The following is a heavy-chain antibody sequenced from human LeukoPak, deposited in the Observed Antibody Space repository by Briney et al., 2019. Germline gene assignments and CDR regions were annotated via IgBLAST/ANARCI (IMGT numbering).Heavy chain of an antibody. V-gene: IGHV3-23*01. J-gene: IGHJ4*02. D-gene: IGHD6-6*01. CDR2: GSGGST. CDR1: GFTFSSYA. CDR3: AKDARGSSNVRYCY. Sequence: GGSLRLSCAASGFTFSSYAMYWVRQAPGKGLEWVSFGSGGSTHYADSVKGRFTISRDNSKNTVYLQMNSQRAEDTAVYYCAKDARGSSNVRYCYWGQGTLVTVSS.